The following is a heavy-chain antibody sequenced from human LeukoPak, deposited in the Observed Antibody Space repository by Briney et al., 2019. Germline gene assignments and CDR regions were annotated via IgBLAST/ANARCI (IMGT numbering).Heavy chain of an antibody. Sequence: PGGSLRLSCAASGFSFSSFSMTWVRQAPGKGLECVSSISGRSTYIYYADSVKGRFTISRDSSKNTLFLQMNSLGAEDTAVYYCVKDGHCTHTSCYYFDYWGQGTLVTVSS. CDR2: ISGRSTYI. J-gene: IGHJ4*02. CDR3: VKDGHCTHTSCYYFDY. D-gene: IGHD2-2*01. CDR1: GFSFSSFS. V-gene: IGHV3-21*01.